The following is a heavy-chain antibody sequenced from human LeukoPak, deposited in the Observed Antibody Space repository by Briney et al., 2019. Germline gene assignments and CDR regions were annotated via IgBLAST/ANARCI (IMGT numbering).Heavy chain of an antibody. V-gene: IGHV3-23*01. J-gene: IGHJ6*02. CDR1: GLTFNNYA. Sequence: GGSLRLSCAVSGLTFNNYAMSWVRQAPGKGLEWVSAISKSGDHTYYAASAKGRFTIYRDNSKNTQYLQMNSLRAEDTAVYYCATPWGPDTSAFRWGRDGMDVWGQGTTVIVS. CDR3: ATPWGPDTSAFRWGRDGMDV. D-gene: IGHD3-16*01. CDR2: ISKSGDHT.